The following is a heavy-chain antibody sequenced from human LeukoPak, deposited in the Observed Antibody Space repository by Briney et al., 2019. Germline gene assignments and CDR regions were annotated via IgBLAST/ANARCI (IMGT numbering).Heavy chain of an antibody. CDR2: IKQDGSEK. V-gene: IGHV3-7*01. Sequence: PGGSLRLSCAASGFTFSSYWMSWVRQAPGEGLEWVANIKQDGSEKYYVDSVKGRFTISRDNAKNSLYLQMNSLRAEDTAVYYCARVDMVRGVIMGAFDYWGQGTLVTVSS. CDR3: ARVDMVRGVIMGAFDY. D-gene: IGHD3-10*01. CDR1: GFTFSSYW. J-gene: IGHJ4*02.